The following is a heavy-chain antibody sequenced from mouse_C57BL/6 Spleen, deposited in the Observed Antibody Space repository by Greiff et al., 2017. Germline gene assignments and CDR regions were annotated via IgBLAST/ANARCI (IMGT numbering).Heavy chain of an antibody. CDR1: GFTFSDAW. CDR3: ARQGSSYPFAY. J-gene: IGHJ3*01. D-gene: IGHD1-1*01. CDR2: IRNKANNHAT. V-gene: IGHV6-6*01. Sequence: EVQLQESGGGLVQPGGSMKLSCAASGFTFSDAWMDWVRQSPEKGLEWVAEIRNKANNHATYYAEFVKGRFTISRDDSKSSVYLQMNSLRAEDTGIYYCARQGSSYPFAYWSQGTLVTVSA.